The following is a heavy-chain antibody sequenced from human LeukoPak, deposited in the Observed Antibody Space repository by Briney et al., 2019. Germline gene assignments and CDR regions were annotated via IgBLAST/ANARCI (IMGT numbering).Heavy chain of an antibody. CDR1: GGSISSSSYY. V-gene: IGHV4-39*02. CDR3: ARNNGDRDY. CDR2: IYYSGST. J-gene: IGHJ4*02. Sequence: SETLSLTCTVSGGSISSSSYYWGWIRQPPGKGLGWIGSIYYSGSTYYNPSRKSRVTISLDTSKNHLSLELSSVTAADTAVYYCARNNGDRDYWGQGTLVTVSS. D-gene: IGHD4-17*01.